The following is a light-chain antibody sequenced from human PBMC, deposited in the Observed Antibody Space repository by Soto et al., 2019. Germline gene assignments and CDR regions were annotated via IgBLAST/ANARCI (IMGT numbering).Light chain of an antibody. CDR3: QQYGSSPLFT. J-gene: IGKJ2*01. CDR2: GAS. V-gene: IGKV3-20*01. CDR1: QSVSSSY. Sequence: EIVLTQSPGTLSLSPGERATLSCRASQSVSSSYLAWYQQKPGQAPRLLIYGASSRATGIPDRFIGSGSGTDFPITISRLEPEDFAVYFCQQYGSSPLFTFGQGTKLEIK.